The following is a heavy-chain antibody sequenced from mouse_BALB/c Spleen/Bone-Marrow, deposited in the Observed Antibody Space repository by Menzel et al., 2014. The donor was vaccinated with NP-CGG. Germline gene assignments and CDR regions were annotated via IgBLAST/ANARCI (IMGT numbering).Heavy chain of an antibody. J-gene: IGHJ3*01. D-gene: IGHD1-2*01. CDR2: INPDSSTI. CDR3: ARLHCYGSFAY. Sequence: EVKLMESGGGLVQPGGSLKLSCAASGFDFSRYWMSWVRQAPGQGLEWIGEINPDSSTINYTPSLKDKFIISRDNAKNTLYLKMSKVRSEVTALYYCARLHCYGSFAYWGQGTLVTVSA. V-gene: IGHV4-1*02. CDR1: GFDFSRYW.